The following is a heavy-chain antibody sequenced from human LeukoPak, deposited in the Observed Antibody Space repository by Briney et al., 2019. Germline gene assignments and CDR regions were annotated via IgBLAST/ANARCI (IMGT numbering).Heavy chain of an antibody. CDR2: VFYSGST. J-gene: IGHJ4*02. D-gene: IGHD4-17*01. Sequence: SETLSLTCTVSGDSIGSGDNYWSWVRQHPEKGLEWIGYVFYSGSTYYNPSLKSRATISVDTSKNQFSLKLSSVTAADTAVYYCARGDYGSSLNFWGQGTLVTVSS. CDR1: GDSIGSGDNY. CDR3: ARGDYGSSLNF. V-gene: IGHV4-31*03.